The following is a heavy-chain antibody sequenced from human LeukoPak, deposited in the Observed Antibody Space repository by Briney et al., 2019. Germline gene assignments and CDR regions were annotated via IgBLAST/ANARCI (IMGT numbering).Heavy chain of an antibody. CDR2: IIPIFGTT. V-gene: IGHV1-69*06. CDR1: GVTFSSYA. CDR3: ARTKRGSPDGFDY. J-gene: IGHJ4*02. D-gene: IGHD1-26*01. Sequence: GASVKVSCKASGVTFSSYAISWVRQAPGQGLEWMGGIIPIFGTTNYAQKFQGRVTITADKSTSTAYMELSSLRSEDTAVYYCARTKRGSPDGFDYWGQGTLVTVSS.